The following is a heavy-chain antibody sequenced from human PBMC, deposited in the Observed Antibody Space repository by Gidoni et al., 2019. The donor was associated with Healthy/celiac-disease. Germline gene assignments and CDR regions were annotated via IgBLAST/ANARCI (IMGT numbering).Heavy chain of an antibody. CDR3: ARHRSQPPRPFDY. CDR1: GGSIRSSSYY. D-gene: IGHD1-26*01. J-gene: IGHJ4*02. CDR2: IYSSGST. V-gene: IGHV4-39*01. Sequence: QLQLQESGPGLVKPSETLSLTCTVSGGSIRSSSYYWGWIRQRPGKGLEWIGSIYSSGSTYDNPSLKSRVTISVDTSKNQFSLKLSSVTAADTAVYYCARHRSQPPRPFDYWGQGTLVTVSS.